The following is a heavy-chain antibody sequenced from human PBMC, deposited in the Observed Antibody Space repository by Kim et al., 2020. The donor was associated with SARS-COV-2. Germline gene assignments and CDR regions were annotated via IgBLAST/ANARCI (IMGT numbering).Heavy chain of an antibody. J-gene: IGHJ6*02. V-gene: IGHV1-46*01. CDR2: INPSGGST. D-gene: IGHD2-15*01. CDR3: ARGGKDCSAGTCYLDYYYGMDV. CDR1: GYTLTSYY. Sequence: ASVKVSCKASGYTLTSYYIYWVRQAPGQGLEWMGIINPSGGSTSYAQRFQDRVTMTRDTSTSTVYMELSSLTSEDTAVYYCARGGKDCSAGTCYLDYYYGMDVWGQGTTVTVSS.